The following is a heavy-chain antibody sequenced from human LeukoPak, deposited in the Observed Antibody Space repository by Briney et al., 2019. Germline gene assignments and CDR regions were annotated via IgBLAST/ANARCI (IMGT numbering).Heavy chain of an antibody. Sequence: GGSLRLSCAASGFTFSSYGMHWVRQAPGKGLEWVAVIWYDGSNKYYADSVKGRFTISRDNSKNTLFLQMNSLRAEDTAVYYCARDRYYYDSSDYSPYFDYWGQGTLVTVSS. J-gene: IGHJ4*02. CDR3: ARDRYYYDSSDYSPYFDY. D-gene: IGHD3-22*01. CDR2: IWYDGSNK. CDR1: GFTFSSYG. V-gene: IGHV3-33*01.